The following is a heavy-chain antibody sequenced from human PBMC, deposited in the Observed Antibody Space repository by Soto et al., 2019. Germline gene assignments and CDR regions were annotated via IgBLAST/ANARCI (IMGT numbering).Heavy chain of an antibody. D-gene: IGHD3-3*01. J-gene: IGHJ4*02. CDR2: INHSGST. CDR3: ARGRPSGRYDFWSGLRFDY. V-gene: IGHV4-34*01. CDR1: GFTFSSYA. Sequence: PGGSLRLSCAASGFTFSSYAMSWVRQPPGKGLEWIGEINHSGSTNYNPSLKSRITISVDTSKNQFSLKLSSVTAADTAVYYCARGRPSGRYDFWSGLRFDYWGQGTLVTVSS.